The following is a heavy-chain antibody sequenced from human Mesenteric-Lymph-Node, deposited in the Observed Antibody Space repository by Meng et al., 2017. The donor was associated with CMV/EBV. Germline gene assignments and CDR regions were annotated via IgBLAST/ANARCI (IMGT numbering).Heavy chain of an antibody. J-gene: IGHJ3*02. CDR3: ARRLWVDAFDI. Sequence: GESLKISCVVSGFTFSSYWMHWVRQAPGRGLVWVSRIDTDGTTADYADSVKGRFTISRDNAKNTLYLQMNSLRAEDTAVYYCARRLWVDAFDIWGQGTMVTVSS. CDR2: IDTDGTTA. V-gene: IGHV3-74*01. D-gene: IGHD3-10*01. CDR1: GFTFSSYW.